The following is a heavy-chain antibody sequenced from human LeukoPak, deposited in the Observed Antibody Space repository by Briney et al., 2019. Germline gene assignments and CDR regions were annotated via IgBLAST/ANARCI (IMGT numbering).Heavy chain of an antibody. J-gene: IGHJ6*02. CDR2: IWYDGSNK. V-gene: IGHV3-33*01. CDR3: ARGGRTTWHGMDV. Sequence: GGSLRLSCEASGFTFSTYGMHWVRQAPGKGLERVAVIWYDGSNKNYADSVKGRFTISRDNSKNTLYLQMNSLRAEDTAVYYCARGGRTTWHGMDVWGQGTTVTVSS. CDR1: GFTFSTYG. D-gene: IGHD4-17*01.